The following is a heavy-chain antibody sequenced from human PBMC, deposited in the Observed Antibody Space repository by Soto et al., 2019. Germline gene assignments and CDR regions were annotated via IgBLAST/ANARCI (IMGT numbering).Heavy chain of an antibody. D-gene: IGHD3-22*01. CDR3: ERGVATKIVVTTSSGMDG. Sequence: QVQLVQSGAEVKKPGSSVKVSCKASGGSLSNYGISWVRQAPGQGLEWMGAIIPVFGTPNYAQKFQDRVTITADESTTTGYRAMSSLTAEATAVYYGERGVATKIVVTTSSGMDGWGQGNTVTVSS. CDR1: GGSLSNYG. J-gene: IGHJ6*02. CDR2: IIPVFGTP. V-gene: IGHV1-69*12.